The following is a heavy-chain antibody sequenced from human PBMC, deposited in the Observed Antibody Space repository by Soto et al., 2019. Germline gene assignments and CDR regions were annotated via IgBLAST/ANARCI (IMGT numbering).Heavy chain of an antibody. Sequence: PSETLSLTCAVSGGSISSGGYSWSWIRQPPGKGLEWIGYIYHSGSTYYNPSLKSRVTISVDRSKNQFSLKLSSVTAADTAVYYCASGVLLWFGELSHFDYWGQGTLVTVSS. CDR3: ASGVLLWFGELSHFDY. CDR2: IYHSGST. J-gene: IGHJ4*02. CDR1: GGSISSGGYS. V-gene: IGHV4-30-2*01. D-gene: IGHD3-10*01.